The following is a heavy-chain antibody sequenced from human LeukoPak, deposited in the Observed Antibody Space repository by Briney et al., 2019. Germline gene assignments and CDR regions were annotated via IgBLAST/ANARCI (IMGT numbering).Heavy chain of an antibody. D-gene: IGHD5/OR15-5a*01. CDR2: ISSSSSYI. CDR3: ARAKAGSTHTYFDY. CDR1: GFTFSSYA. J-gene: IGHJ4*02. V-gene: IGHV3-21*01. Sequence: GGSLRLSCAASGFTFSSYAMSWVRQAPGKGLEWVSSISSSSSYIYYADSVKGRFTISRDDAKNSLYLQMNSLRAEDTAVYYCARAKAGSTHTYFDYWGQGTLVTVSS.